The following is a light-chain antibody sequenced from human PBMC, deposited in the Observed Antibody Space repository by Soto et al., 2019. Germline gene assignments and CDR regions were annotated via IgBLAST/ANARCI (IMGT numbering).Light chain of an antibody. CDR2: DAS. Sequence: EIVLTQSPATLSLSPGERATLSCRASQSFSSYLAWYQQKPGQAPRLLIYDASKRATGIPARFSGRGSGTDFTLTISILEPEDVAVYSCQQRSNWPPVITFGQGTRLEIK. J-gene: IGKJ5*01. CDR1: QSFSSY. CDR3: QQRSNWPPVIT. V-gene: IGKV3-11*01.